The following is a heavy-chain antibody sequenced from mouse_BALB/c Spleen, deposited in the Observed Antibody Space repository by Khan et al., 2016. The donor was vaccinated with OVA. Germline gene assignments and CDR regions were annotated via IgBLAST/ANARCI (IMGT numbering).Heavy chain of an antibody. CDR3: ARAFYNGSWFAY. Sequence: VQLVESGPGLVAPSQTLSITCTVSGFSISNYGVHWVRQPPGKGLEWLGVIWAGGSTNHNSALMSRLSITKDNSKNQVFLKMNSLQTDDTARYYCARAFYNGSWFAYWGQGTLVTVSA. CDR2: IWAGGST. D-gene: IGHD1-3*01. V-gene: IGHV2-9*02. CDR1: GFSISNYG. J-gene: IGHJ3*01.